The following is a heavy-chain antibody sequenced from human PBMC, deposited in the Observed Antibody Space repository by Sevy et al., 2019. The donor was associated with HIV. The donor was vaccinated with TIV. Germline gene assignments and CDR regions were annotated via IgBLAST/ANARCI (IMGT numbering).Heavy chain of an antibody. CDR3: ARDSYSSSKNYYYGMDV. CDR2: IKQDGSEK. D-gene: IGHD6-13*01. CDR1: GFTFSSYW. J-gene: IGHJ6*02. Sequence: GGSLRLSCAASGFTFSSYWMSWVRQAPGKGLEWVANIKQDGSEKYYVDSVKGRFTISRDNAKNSLYLQMNSLRAEETAVYYCARDSYSSSKNYYYGMDVWGQGTTVTVSS. V-gene: IGHV3-7*01.